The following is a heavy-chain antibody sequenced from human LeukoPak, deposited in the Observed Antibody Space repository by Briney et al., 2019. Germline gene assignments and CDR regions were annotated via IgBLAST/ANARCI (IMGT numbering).Heavy chain of an antibody. V-gene: IGHV4-4*09. J-gene: IGHJ4*02. CDR1: GGSISSYY. CDR3: ARHAIVYGGEDY. Sequence: SETLSLTCTVSGGSISSYYWSWIRQPPGKGLEWIGYIYTRGSTNYNPSLKSRVTISVDTSKNQFSLKLSSVTAADTAVYYCARHAIVYGGEDYWGQGTLVTVSS. CDR2: IYTRGST. D-gene: IGHD3-16*01.